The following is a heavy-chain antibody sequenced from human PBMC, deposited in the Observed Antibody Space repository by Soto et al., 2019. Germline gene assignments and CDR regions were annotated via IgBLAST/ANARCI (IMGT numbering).Heavy chain of an antibody. J-gene: IGHJ4*02. CDR2: IYYSGST. Sequence: SETLSLTCTVSGGSISSGGYYWSWIRQHPGEGLEWIGYIYYSGSTYYNPSLKSRVTISVDTSKNQFSLKLSSVTAADTAVYYCARGIPRFLFKVVGVDFDYWGQGTLVTVSS. CDR3: ARGIPRFLFKVVGVDFDY. CDR1: GGSISSGGYY. V-gene: IGHV4-31*03. D-gene: IGHD2-15*01.